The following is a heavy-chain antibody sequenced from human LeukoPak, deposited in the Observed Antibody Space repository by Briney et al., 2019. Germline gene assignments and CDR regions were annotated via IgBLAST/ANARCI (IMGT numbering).Heavy chain of an antibody. V-gene: IGHV4-34*01. J-gene: IGHJ4*02. D-gene: IGHD3-22*01. CDR3: ARAYYYDSSAAIDY. CDR2: INHRGGT. CDR1: GGSFSGYY. Sequence: SETLSLTCGVYGGSFSGYYWNWIRQPPGMGLEWIGEINHRGGTGYNPSLRSRVTMSVDTSKNVFSLKLTSVTAADTAVYYCARAYYYDSSAAIDYWGQGILVTVSS.